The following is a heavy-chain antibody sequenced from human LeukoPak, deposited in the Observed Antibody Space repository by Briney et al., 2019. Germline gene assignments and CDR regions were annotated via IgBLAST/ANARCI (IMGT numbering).Heavy chain of an antibody. Sequence: ASVKVSCKASGYTFTGYYMHWVRQAPGQGLEWMGWMNPNSGNTGYAQKFQGRVTITRNTSLSTAYMELSSLRSEDTAVYYCARGRLRERRLTDYWGQGTLVTVSS. CDR3: ARGRLRERRLTDY. CDR1: GYTFTGYY. D-gene: IGHD5-12*01. V-gene: IGHV1-8*03. CDR2: MNPNSGNT. J-gene: IGHJ4*02.